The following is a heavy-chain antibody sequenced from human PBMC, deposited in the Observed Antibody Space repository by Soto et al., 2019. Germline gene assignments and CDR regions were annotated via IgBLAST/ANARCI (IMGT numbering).Heavy chain of an antibody. J-gene: IGHJ6*03. CDR2: IYWDDDK. D-gene: IGHD2-2*01. CDR1: GFSLSTSGVG. CDR3: AHSPSYPHRGILTYYMDV. Sequence: SGPTLVKPTQTLTLTCTFSGFSLSTSGVGVGWIRQPPGNALEWLALIYWDDDKRYSPSLKSRLTITKDTSKTQVVLTMTNMDPVDTATYYCAHSPSYPHRGILTYYMDVWGKGTTVTVSS. V-gene: IGHV2-5*02.